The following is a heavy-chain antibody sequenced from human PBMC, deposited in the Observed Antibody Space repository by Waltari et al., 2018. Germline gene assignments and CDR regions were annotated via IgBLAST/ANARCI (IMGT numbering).Heavy chain of an antibody. Sequence: QVQLQQWGAGLLKPSETLSLTCAVYGGSFSGYYWSWIRQPPGKGLEWIGEINHSGSTNDNPSLKSRVTISVDTSKNQFSLKLSSVTAADTAVYYCARGVRRAPWYCSSTSCYAGIDPWGQGTLVTVSS. CDR3: ARGVRRAPWYCSSTSCYAGIDP. CDR1: GGSFSGYY. D-gene: IGHD2-2*01. V-gene: IGHV4-34*01. CDR2: INHSGST. J-gene: IGHJ5*02.